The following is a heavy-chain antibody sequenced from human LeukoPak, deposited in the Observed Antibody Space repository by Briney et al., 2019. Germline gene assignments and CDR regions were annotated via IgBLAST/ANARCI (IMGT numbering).Heavy chain of an antibody. CDR2: IYSGST. CDR1: GVSVSISSYY. Sequence: SETLSLSCTVSGVSVSISSYYWGWIRQPPGKGLEWIGSIYSGSTYYNPSLKSRVTVSVDTSKNQFSLKLSSVTAADTAVYYCASLDGAAVLVTDWGQGTLVTVSS. J-gene: IGHJ4*02. V-gene: IGHV4-39*07. D-gene: IGHD3-3*02. CDR3: ASLDGAAVLVTD.